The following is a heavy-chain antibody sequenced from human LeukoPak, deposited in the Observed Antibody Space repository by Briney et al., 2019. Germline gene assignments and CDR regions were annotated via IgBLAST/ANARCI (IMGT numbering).Heavy chain of an antibody. D-gene: IGHD2-15*01. V-gene: IGHV3-21*01. J-gene: IGHJ5*02. CDR1: GFTFSSYE. Sequence: GGSLRLSCAASGFTFSSYEMNWVRRAPGKGLEWVSSISTSSSYIYYADSLKGRFTISRHNAKNSLYLHMNSLRAEDTAVYYCARGADGVSSNSRGWFDPLGQGTLVTVSS. CDR2: ISTSSSYI. CDR3: ARGADGVSSNSRGWFDP.